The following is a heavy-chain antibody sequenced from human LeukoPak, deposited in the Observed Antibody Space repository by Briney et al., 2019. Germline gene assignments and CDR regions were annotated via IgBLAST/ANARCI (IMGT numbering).Heavy chain of an antibody. Sequence: PSETLSLTCAVYGGSFSGYYWSWIRQPPGKGLEWIGGINHSGSTNYNPSLKSRVTISVDTSKNQFSLKLSSVTAADTAVYYCARGRSYYYGSGSLRGRTYYYGMDVWGQGTTVTVSS. V-gene: IGHV4-34*01. D-gene: IGHD3-10*01. J-gene: IGHJ6*02. CDR3: ARGRSYYYGSGSLRGRTYYYGMDV. CDR2: INHSGST. CDR1: GGSFSGYY.